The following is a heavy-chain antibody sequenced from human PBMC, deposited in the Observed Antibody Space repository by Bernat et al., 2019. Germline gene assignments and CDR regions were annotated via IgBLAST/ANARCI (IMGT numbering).Heavy chain of an antibody. D-gene: IGHD6-13*01. J-gene: IGHJ4*02. V-gene: IGHV3-33*01. Sequence: QVQLVESGGGVVQPGRSLRLSCAASGFTFSNYGMHWVRQAPGKGLEGVAVIWDDGSNKYYADSVKGRFTISRDNSKNTLYLQMNRLRAEDTAVYYGARDGGISSSWARYSDYWGQGTLVTVSS. CDR1: GFTFSNYG. CDR3: ARDGGISSSWARYSDY. CDR2: IWDDGSNK.